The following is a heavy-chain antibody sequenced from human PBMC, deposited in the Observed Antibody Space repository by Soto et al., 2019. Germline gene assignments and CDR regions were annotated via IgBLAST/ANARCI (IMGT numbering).Heavy chain of an antibody. D-gene: IGHD3-3*01. CDR1: GYTFTSYA. Sequence: ASVKVSCKASGYTFTSYAMHCVRQAPGQRLEWMGWINPNSGGTNYAQKFQGWVTMTRDTSISIAYMELSRLRSDDTAVYYCARVSLQYYDFWSGYEGDHYFDYWGQGTLVTVSS. CDR2: INPNSGGT. CDR3: ARVSLQYYDFWSGYEGDHYFDY. J-gene: IGHJ4*02. V-gene: IGHV1-2*04.